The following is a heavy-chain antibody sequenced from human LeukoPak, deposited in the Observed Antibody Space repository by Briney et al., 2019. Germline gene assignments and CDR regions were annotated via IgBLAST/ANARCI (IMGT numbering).Heavy chain of an antibody. CDR2: VSSTSSYI. CDR1: GFTFSSY. D-gene: IGHD1-26*01. J-gene: IGHJ3*02. V-gene: IGHV3-21*01. CDR3: ARDVKPEIIVGATDAFDI. Sequence: PGGSLRLSCAASGFTFSSYMNWVRQAPGKGLEWVSSVSSTSSYIYYADSVKGRFTISRDNAKNSLYLQMNSLRADDTAVYYCARDVKPEIIVGATDAFDIWGQGTMVTVSS.